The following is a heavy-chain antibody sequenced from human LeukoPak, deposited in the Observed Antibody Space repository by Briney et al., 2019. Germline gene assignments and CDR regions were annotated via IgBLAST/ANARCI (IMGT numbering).Heavy chain of an antibody. CDR3: ARGDLEAGIFDY. V-gene: IGHV4-31*03. CDR1: GCSISSGGYY. CDR2: IYYSGST. Sequence: ASQTLSLTCTVSGCSISSGGYYWSWIRQHPGKGLEWIGYIYYSGSTYYNPSLKTRVTISVDTSKNQFSLKLSSVTAADTAVYYCARGDLEAGIFDYWGQGTLVPVSS. J-gene: IGHJ4*02. D-gene: IGHD1-1*01.